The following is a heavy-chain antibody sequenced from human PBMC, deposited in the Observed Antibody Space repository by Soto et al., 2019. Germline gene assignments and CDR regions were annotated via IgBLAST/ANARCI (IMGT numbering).Heavy chain of an antibody. CDR1: GFTFSSYG. Sequence: XGSLGLSCAASGFTFSSYGMHWVRQAPGKGLDWVAVIWYDGSNKDYADSVKGRFTISRENSKNTLFLQMNNLRVDDTAVYYCASSINWGQGTLVTVSS. CDR2: IWYDGSNK. CDR3: ASSIN. V-gene: IGHV3-33*08. J-gene: IGHJ4*02.